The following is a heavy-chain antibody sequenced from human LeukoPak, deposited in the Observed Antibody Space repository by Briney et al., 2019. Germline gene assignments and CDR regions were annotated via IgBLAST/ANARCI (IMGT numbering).Heavy chain of an antibody. Sequence: WLGEIYHSGITNYSPSLKGRVTLAVDKIKNQFFLKLTSVTAADTATYFCARGEWGAGGQFWGQGTLVTVSS. CDR2: IYHSGIT. V-gene: IGHV4-4*01. J-gene: IGHJ4*02. CDR3: ARGEWGAGGQF. D-gene: IGHD1-26*01.